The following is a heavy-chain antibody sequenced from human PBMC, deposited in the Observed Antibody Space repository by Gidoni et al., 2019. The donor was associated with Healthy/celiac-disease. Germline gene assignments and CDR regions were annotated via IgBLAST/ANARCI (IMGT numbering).Heavy chain of an antibody. CDR2: ISYDGSNK. CDR3: AKSLWFGELLPISGMDV. CDR1: GFTFSSYG. V-gene: IGHV3-30*18. D-gene: IGHD3-10*01. Sequence: QVQLVESGGGVVQPGRSLRLSCAASGFTFSSYGMHWVRQAPGKGLEWVAVISYDGSNKYYADSVKGRFTISRDNSKNTLYLQMNSLRAEDTAVYYCAKSLWFGELLPISGMDVWGQGTTVTVSS. J-gene: IGHJ6*02.